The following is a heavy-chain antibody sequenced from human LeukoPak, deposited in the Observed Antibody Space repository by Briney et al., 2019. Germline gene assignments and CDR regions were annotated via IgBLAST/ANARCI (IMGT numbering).Heavy chain of an antibody. J-gene: IGHJ6*02. V-gene: IGHV4-59*01. CDR2: IYYIGST. D-gene: IGHD6-6*01. CDR1: GGSMNSYY. Sequence: SETLSLTCTVSGGSMNSYYWSWIRQPPGKGLEWIGYIYYIGSTSYNPSLQSRVTISADTSKNQFSLKLSSATAADTAVYYCARDVGYSSSSGYDYYYYGMDVWGQGTTVTVSS. CDR3: ARDVGYSSSSGYDYYYYGMDV.